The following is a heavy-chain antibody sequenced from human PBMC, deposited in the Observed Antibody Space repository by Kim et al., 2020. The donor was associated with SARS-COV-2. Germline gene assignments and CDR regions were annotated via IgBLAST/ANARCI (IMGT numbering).Heavy chain of an antibody. CDR3: ARVPNYAKYVNWFDP. CDR1: GFRLSGYD. CDR2: ISGRGIT. D-gene: IGHD1-7*01. V-gene: IGHV3-23*01. Sequence: GGSLRLSCAASGFRLSGYDMNWVRLAPGKGLEWVSAISGRGITYYADSVKGRLTISRDDSKNTLSLQMNSLRVEETAVYYCARVPNYAKYVNWFDPWGQGPLVTVS. J-gene: IGHJ5*02.